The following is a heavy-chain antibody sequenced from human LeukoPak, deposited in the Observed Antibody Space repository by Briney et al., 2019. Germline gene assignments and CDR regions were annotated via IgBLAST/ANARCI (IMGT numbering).Heavy chain of an antibody. CDR2: ISSSGSTK. J-gene: IGHJ4*02. D-gene: IGHD3-10*01. V-gene: IGHV3-48*03. CDR3: AKEIGLLWFGEQTTVSGYFDY. CDR1: GFTFSSYE. Sequence: GGSLRLSCTASGFTFSSYEMNWVCQAPGKGLEWVSYISSSGSTKYYADSVKGRFTISRDNSKNTLYLQMNSLRAEDTAVYYCAKEIGLLWFGEQTTVSGYFDYWGQGTLVTVSS.